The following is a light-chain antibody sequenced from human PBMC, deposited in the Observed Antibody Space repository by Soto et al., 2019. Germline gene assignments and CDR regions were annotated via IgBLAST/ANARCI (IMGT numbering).Light chain of an antibody. CDR3: QQCGNWPPIT. Sequence: EIVLTQSPATLSLSPGERATLSCRASQSVVSFLAWYQQKPGQAPRLLIYDASNRATGIPARFSGSGSGTDFTLTISSLEPEDFAVYYCQQCGNWPPITFGQGTRLEIK. CDR1: QSVVSF. J-gene: IGKJ5*01. CDR2: DAS. V-gene: IGKV3-11*01.